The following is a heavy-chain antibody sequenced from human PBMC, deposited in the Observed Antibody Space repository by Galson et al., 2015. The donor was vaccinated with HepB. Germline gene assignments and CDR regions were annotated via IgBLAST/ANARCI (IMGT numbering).Heavy chain of an antibody. CDR2: VSASGGGA. V-gene: IGHV3-23*01. J-gene: IGHJ4*02. D-gene: IGHD3-3*01. CDR1: GFTFSSYA. CDR3: AKPPWTVFGVVSRKSYYFDH. Sequence: LRLSCAASGFTFSSYAMHWVRQAPGKGLEWVSSVSASGGGAHYADSVKGRFAVSRDNSKNALYLQMNSLRAEDTAVYYCAKPPWTVFGVVSRKSYYFDHWGRGTLVTVSS.